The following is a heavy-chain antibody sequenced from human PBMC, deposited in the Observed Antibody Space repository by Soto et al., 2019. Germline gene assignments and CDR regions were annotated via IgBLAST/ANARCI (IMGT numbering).Heavy chain of an antibody. J-gene: IGHJ6*02. CDR2: ISYDGSKK. Sequence: GGSLRLSCAASGFTFSGYGMHWVRQAPGKGLEWVAVISYDGSKKYYADSVRGRFFISRDNSKNTLYLEMSSLRAEDTAVYYCVKDGSSGWPYYYGMDVWGQGTTVTVSS. CDR3: VKDGSSGWPYYYGMDV. D-gene: IGHD6-19*01. V-gene: IGHV3-30*18. CDR1: GFTFSGYG.